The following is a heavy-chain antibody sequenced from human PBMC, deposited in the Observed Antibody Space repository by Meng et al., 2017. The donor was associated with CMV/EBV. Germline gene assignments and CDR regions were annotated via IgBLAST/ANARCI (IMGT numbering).Heavy chain of an antibody. CDR1: GFTFSSYD. CDR3: ARGTPDITMIVPPVAFDI. CDR2: IGTAGDT. Sequence: GESLKISCAASGFTFSSYDMHWVRQATGKGLEWVSAIGTAGDTYYPGSVKGRFTISRENAKNSLYLQMNSLRAGDTAVYYCARGTPDITMIVPPVAFDIWGQGTMVTVSS. V-gene: IGHV3-13*01. J-gene: IGHJ3*02. D-gene: IGHD3-22*01.